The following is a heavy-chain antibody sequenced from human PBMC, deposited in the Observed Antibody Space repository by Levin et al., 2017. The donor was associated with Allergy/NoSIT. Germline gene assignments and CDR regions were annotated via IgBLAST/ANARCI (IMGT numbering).Heavy chain of an antibody. CDR2: ISSSSSTI. Sequence: GESLKISCAASGFTFSSYSMNWVRQAPGKGLEWVSYISSSSSTIYYADSVKGRFTISRDNAKNSLYLQMNSLRDEDTAVYYCAREYSSSWYQTILYYFDYWGQGTLVTVSS. D-gene: IGHD6-13*01. CDR1: GFTFSSYS. V-gene: IGHV3-48*02. J-gene: IGHJ4*02. CDR3: AREYSSSWYQTILYYFDY.